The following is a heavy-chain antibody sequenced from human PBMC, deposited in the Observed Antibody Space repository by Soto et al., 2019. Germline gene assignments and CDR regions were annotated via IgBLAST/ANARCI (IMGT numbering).Heavy chain of an antibody. CDR3: ARHPYIGGLDV. D-gene: IGHD2-15*01. CDR2: FDPSGSYS. Sequence: GESLKSSCKGSGSSFANYWISWVRQMPGTGLEWMGRFDPSGSYSDYNPSFQGHVTISGDKSISTAHVQWSRLQASDTAMYFCARHPYIGGLDVWGQGTTVTVSS. CDR1: GSSFANYW. J-gene: IGHJ6*02. V-gene: IGHV5-10-1*01.